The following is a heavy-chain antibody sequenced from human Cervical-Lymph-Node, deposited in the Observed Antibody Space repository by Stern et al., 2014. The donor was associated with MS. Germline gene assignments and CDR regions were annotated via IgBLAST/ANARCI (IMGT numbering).Heavy chain of an antibody. Sequence: VQLVESGAEVKKPGSSVKVSCKASGGTFSSYPINWVRQAPGQGLEWMGGIIPIFGTAKYAQQFHSRVTITADEATSTAYMELSSLRSEDTAVYYCASPVTLTVGAMDVWGQGTTVTVSS. CDR1: GGTFSSYP. CDR2: IIPIFGTA. J-gene: IGHJ6*02. V-gene: IGHV1-69*01. CDR3: ASPVTLTVGAMDV. D-gene: IGHD4-17*01.